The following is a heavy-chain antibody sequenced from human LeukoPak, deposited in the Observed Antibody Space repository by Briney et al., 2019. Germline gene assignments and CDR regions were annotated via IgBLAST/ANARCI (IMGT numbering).Heavy chain of an antibody. J-gene: IGHJ6*03. CDR2: INHSGST. CDR1: GGSFSGYY. D-gene: IGHD6-19*01. V-gene: IGHV4-34*01. CDR3: ARGPYSSGWYDYYYYYMDV. Sequence: PLETLSLTCAVYGGSFSGYYWSWIRQPPGKGLEWIGEINHSGSTNYNPSLKSRVTISVDTSKNQFSLKLSSVTAADTAVYYCARGPYSSGWYDYYYYYMDVWGKGATVTISS.